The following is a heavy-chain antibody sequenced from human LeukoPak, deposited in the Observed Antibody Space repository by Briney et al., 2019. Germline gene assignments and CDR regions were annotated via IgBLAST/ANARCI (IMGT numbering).Heavy chain of an antibody. CDR3: ALDPYCSSTSCYRGLDY. D-gene: IGHD2-2*02. CDR1: GFTVSSNY. V-gene: IGHV3-53*01. CDR2: IYSGGST. J-gene: IGHJ4*02. Sequence: GGSLRLSCAASGFTVSSNYMSWVRQAPGKGLEWVSVIYSGGSTYYADSVKGRFTISRDNSKNTLYLQMNSLRAEDTAVYYCALDPYCSSTSCYRGLDYWGQGTLVTVSS.